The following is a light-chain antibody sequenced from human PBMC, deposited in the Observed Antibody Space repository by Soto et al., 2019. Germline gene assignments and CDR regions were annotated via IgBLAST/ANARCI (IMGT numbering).Light chain of an antibody. Sequence: DIQMTQSPSTLSASVGDRVTITCRASQIISSWLAWYQQKPGKAPKLLIYDASSLESGVPSRFSGSGSATEFTLTISSLQPDDFATYYCQQYNNYWTFGQGTRVEIK. CDR3: QQYNNYWT. CDR1: QIISSW. J-gene: IGKJ1*01. V-gene: IGKV1-5*01. CDR2: DAS.